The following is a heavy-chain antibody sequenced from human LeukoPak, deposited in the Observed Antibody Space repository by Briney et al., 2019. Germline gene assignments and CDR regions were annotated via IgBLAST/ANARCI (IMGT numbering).Heavy chain of an antibody. CDR3: AREGNSGYDWNY. CDR2: IWYDGSNK. J-gene: IGHJ4*02. Sequence: PGGSLRLSCAASGFTFSSYGMHWVRQCPGKGLECVAVIWYDGSNKHYADSVKGRFTISRDNSKNTLYLQMNSLRAEDTAVYYCAREGNSGYDWNYWGQGTLVTVSS. D-gene: IGHD5-12*01. CDR1: GFTFSSYG. V-gene: IGHV3-33*01.